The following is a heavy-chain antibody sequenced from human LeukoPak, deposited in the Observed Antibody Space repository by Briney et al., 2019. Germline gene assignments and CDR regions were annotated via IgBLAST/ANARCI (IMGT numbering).Heavy chain of an antibody. V-gene: IGHV4-38-2*02. D-gene: IGHD3-22*01. CDR2: IYYSGST. CDR1: GYSISRGYS. CDR3: AEYDSSSYLFDY. Sequence: ASETLSLTCTVSGYSISRGYSWGWIRQPPGKGLEWIGSIYYSGSTYYNPSLKSRVTVSVDTSKNQFSLKLSSVTAADTAVYYCAEYDSSSYLFDYWGQGTLVTVSS. J-gene: IGHJ4*02.